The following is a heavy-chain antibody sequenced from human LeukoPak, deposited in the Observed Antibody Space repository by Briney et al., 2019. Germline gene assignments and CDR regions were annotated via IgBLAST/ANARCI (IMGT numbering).Heavy chain of an antibody. V-gene: IGHV1-69*13. J-gene: IGHJ6*04. CDR2: IIPIFGTA. CDR1: GGTFSSYA. D-gene: IGHD3-10*01. Sequence: SVKVSCKASGGTFSSYAISRVRQAPGQGLEWMGGIIPIFGTANYAQKFQGRVTITADESTSTAYMELSSLRSEDTAVYYCARGADGYYGSGLDYYYYGMDVWGKGTTVTVSS. CDR3: ARGADGYYGSGLDYYYYGMDV.